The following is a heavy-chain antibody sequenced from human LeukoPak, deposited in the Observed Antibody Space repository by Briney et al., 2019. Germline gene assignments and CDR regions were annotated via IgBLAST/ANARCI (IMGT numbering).Heavy chain of an antibody. Sequence: SETLSLTCAVYGGSFSGYYWSWTRQPPGKGLEWIGEINHSGSTNYNPSLKSRVTISVDTSKNQFSLKLSSVTAADTAVYYCARGGYSGYVNWGQGTLVTVSS. J-gene: IGHJ4*02. CDR3: ARGGYSGYVN. CDR1: GGSFSGYY. D-gene: IGHD5-12*01. CDR2: INHSGST. V-gene: IGHV4-34*01.